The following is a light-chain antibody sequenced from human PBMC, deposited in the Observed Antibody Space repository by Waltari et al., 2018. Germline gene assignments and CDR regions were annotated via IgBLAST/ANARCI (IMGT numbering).Light chain of an antibody. V-gene: IGKV1-33*01. Sequence: DTRMTQSPSSLSASAGDRVTITCQSSPDIDDCLNWYQQKSGTSPKLLIYDASILQKGVPSRFSGSGSGTHFILTINNLQPEDVATYYCQQCQSVPITFGQGTRLEIK. CDR1: PDIDDC. CDR2: DAS. J-gene: IGKJ5*01. CDR3: QQCQSVPIT.